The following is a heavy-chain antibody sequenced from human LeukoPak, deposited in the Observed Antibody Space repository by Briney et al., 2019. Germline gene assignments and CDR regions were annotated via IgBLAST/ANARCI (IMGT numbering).Heavy chain of an antibody. Sequence: PSETLSLTCTVSGGSISSYYWSWIRQPPGKGLEWIRYIYYSGSTNYNPSLKSRVTISVDTSKNQFSLKLSSVTAADTAVYYCARGFGLGPTSDYWGQGTLVTVSS. CDR1: GGSISSYY. CDR3: ARGFGLGPTSDY. J-gene: IGHJ4*02. CDR2: IYYSGST. D-gene: IGHD2-2*01. V-gene: IGHV4-59*12.